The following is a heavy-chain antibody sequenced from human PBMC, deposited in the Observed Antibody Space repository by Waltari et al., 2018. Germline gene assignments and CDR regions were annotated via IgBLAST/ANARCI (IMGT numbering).Heavy chain of an antibody. CDR2: IIPILGTA. Sequence: QVQLVQSGAEVKKPGSSVKVSCKASGGTFSSYAISWVRQAPGQGLEWMGGIIPILGTANYAQKVQGRVTITTDESTSTAYMELSSLRSEDTAVYYCASSFGRGSYGIKFDYWGQGTLVTVSS. CDR3: ASSFGRGSYGIKFDY. CDR1: GGTFSSYA. V-gene: IGHV1-69*05. D-gene: IGHD1-26*01. J-gene: IGHJ4*02.